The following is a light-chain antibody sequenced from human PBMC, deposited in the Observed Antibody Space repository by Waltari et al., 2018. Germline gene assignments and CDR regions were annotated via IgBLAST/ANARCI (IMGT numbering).Light chain of an antibody. J-gene: IGKJ1*01. CDR1: QDVAKY. Sequence: IVLTQSPGTLSLSPGERATLSCRASQDVAKYLAWYQQHPGQAPRLLIYHASIRATGIPDRFSGSGSGTDFTLTISRLEPEDFAVYYCQKYVNLPATFGQGTKVEIK. CDR2: HAS. V-gene: IGKV3-20*01. CDR3: QKYVNLPAT.